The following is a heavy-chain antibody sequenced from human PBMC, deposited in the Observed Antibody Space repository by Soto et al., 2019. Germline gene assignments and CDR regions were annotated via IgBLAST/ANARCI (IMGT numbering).Heavy chain of an antibody. J-gene: IGHJ4*02. CDR2: ISYDGSNK. V-gene: IGHV3-30*18. D-gene: IGHD1-20*01. Sequence: HPGGSLRLSCAASGFTFSSSGMHWVRQAPGKGLEWVAVISYDGSNKFYADSVKGRFTISRDNFRNTLYLQMNSLRAEDTAVYYCAKEFHSWNYFDYWGQGTLVTVYS. CDR1: GFTFSSSG. CDR3: AKEFHSWNYFDY.